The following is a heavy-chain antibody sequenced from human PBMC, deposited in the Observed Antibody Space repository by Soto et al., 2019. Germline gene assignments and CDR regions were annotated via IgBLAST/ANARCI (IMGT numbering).Heavy chain of an antibody. J-gene: IGHJ6*02. D-gene: IGHD3-10*01. CDR3: AGSYYYGSGSDYYYYGMAV. Sequence: GGSLRLSCAASGFTFSSYSMNWVRQAPGKGLEWVSSISSNSSYIYYADSVKGRFTISRDNAKNSLYLQMNSLRAEDTAVYYCAGSYYYGSGSDYYYYGMAVWGQGTTVTVSS. V-gene: IGHV3-21*01. CDR2: ISSNSSYI. CDR1: GFTFSSYS.